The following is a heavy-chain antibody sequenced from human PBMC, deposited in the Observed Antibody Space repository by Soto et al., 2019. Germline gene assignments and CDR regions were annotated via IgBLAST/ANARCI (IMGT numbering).Heavy chain of an antibody. CDR1: GYSFTSYW. J-gene: IGHJ6*02. CDR3: ARILGILYYYGMDV. Sequence: GESLKISCKGSGYSFTSYWISWVRQMPGKGLEWMGRIDPSDSYTNYGPSFQGHVTISADKSISTAYLQWSSLKAPDTAMYYCARILGILYYYGMDVWGQGTTVTVSS. D-gene: IGHD6-13*01. CDR2: IDPSDSYT. V-gene: IGHV5-10-1*01.